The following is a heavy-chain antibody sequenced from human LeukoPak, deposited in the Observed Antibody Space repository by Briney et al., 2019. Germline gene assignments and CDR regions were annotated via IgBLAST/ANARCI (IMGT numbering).Heavy chain of an antibody. CDR3: AKDEVGATTPYFQH. CDR2: ISGSGGST. Sequence: GASLRLSCAASGFTFSSYAMSWVRQAPGKGLEWVSAISGSGGSTYYADSVKGRFTISRDNSKNTLYLQMNSLRAEDTAVYYCAKDEVGATTPYFQHWGQGTLVTVSS. J-gene: IGHJ1*01. D-gene: IGHD1-26*01. CDR1: GFTFSSYA. V-gene: IGHV3-23*01.